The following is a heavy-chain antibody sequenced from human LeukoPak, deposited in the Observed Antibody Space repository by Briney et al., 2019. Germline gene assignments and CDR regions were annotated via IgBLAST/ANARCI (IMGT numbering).Heavy chain of an antibody. CDR3: ARDGDQQDAFDI. CDR2: IYYSGSA. CDR1: GFSLSSYS. D-gene: IGHD2-21*02. Sequence: PGGSLRLSCSASGFSLSSYSMNWIRQPPGKGLEWIGSIYYSGSAYYNPSLKSRVTISVDTSKNQFSLKLSSVTAADTAVYYCARDGDQQDAFDIWGQGTMVTVSS. J-gene: IGHJ3*02. V-gene: IGHV4-39*07.